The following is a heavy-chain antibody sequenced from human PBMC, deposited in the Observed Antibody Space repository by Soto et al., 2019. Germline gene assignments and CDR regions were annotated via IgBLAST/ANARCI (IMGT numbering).Heavy chain of an antibody. CDR1: GGSISSSNW. CDR2: IYHSGST. Sequence: SETLSLTCAVSGGSISSSNWWSWVRQPPGKGLEWIGEIYHSGSTNYNPSLKSRVTISVDTSKNQFSLKLSSVTAADTAVFYCARRITIFGVVTPLFDYWGQGTLVTVSS. D-gene: IGHD3-3*01. J-gene: IGHJ4*02. CDR3: ARRITIFGVVTPLFDY. V-gene: IGHV4-4*02.